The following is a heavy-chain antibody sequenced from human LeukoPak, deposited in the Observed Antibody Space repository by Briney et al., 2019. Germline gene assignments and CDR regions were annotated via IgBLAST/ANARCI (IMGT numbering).Heavy chain of an antibody. J-gene: IGHJ4*02. CDR3: AIGYCTNGVCPPYDSREKYYFDY. CDR1: GGTFISYA. Sequence: SVKVSCKASGGTFISYAISWVGQAPGQGLEWMGRIIPIFGIANYAQKFQGRVTITADKSTSTAYMELSSLRSEDTAVYYCAIGYCTNGVCPPYDSREKYYFDYWGQGTLVTVSS. V-gene: IGHV1-69*04. D-gene: IGHD2-8*01. CDR2: IIPIFGIA.